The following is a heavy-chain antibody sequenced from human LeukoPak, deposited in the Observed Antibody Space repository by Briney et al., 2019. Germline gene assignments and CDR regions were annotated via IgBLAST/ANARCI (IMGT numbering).Heavy chain of an antibody. J-gene: IGHJ4*02. CDR1: GYTFSNHY. Sequence: ASVKVSCKASGYTFSNHYIHWVRQAPGQGLEWMGIINPSGGSRSYAQKFLGRLTVTRDTSTSTVYMELSSLRSEDTAVYYCAREIGPIQLHLWGSAFDYWGQGTLVTVSS. V-gene: IGHV1-46*01. D-gene: IGHD5-18*01. CDR3: AREIGPIQLHLWGSAFDY. CDR2: INPSGGSR.